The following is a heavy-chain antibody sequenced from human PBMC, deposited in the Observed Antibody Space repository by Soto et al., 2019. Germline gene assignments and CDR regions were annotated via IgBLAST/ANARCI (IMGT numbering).Heavy chain of an antibody. V-gene: IGHV1-2*02. CDR2: INPATGAA. J-gene: IGHJ3*02. D-gene: IGHD3-3*01. CDR3: ARGGGVGVAGSAAFDM. CDR1: GYPVTAYY. Sequence: QLHLVQSGAVVKKPGASVTVSCSASGYPVTAYYMHWVRQAPGRGLEWMGGINPATGAAKYTQTFPGRVTMTRDTSTSTVFMTLSGLTSEDTAVFYCARGGGVGVAGSAAFDMWGQGTVVTVSS.